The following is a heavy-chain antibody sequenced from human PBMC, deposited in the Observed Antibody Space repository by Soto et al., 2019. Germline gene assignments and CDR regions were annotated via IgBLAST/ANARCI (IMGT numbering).Heavy chain of an antibody. CDR1: GGSINSADYY. CDR3: ARDSYNFDD. D-gene: IGHD5-18*01. CDR2: IYYSGST. Sequence: SETLSLTCTVSGGSINSADYYWSWIRQPPGKGLEWIGYIYYSGSTDYNPSLKSRVTISVDTSKNQFSLKLRSVTAADTAVYYCARDSYNFDDWGQGTLVTVSS. V-gene: IGHV4-61*08. J-gene: IGHJ4*02.